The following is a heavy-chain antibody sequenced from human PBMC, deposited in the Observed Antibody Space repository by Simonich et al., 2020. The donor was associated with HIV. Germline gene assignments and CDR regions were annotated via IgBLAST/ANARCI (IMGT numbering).Heavy chain of an antibody. D-gene: IGHD3-22*01. CDR3: ARSYYAHYESSGHYFDAFDI. J-gene: IGHJ3*02. Sequence: QVPLPQCGSGLLEPSVPLSLTCAVYGWSFSGLCWCCIRQFPGKGLEWIGEINRSGSTYYNPTLKGRVIVSGYMSKSQFSLKLNSLTAADTAVYYCARSYYAHYESSGHYFDAFDIWGQGTMVTVSS. CDR1: GWSFSGLC. V-gene: IGHV4-34*01. CDR2: INRSGST.